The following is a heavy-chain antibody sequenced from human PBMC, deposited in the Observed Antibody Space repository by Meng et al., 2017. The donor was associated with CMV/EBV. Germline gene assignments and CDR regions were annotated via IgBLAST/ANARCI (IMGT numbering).Heavy chain of an antibody. CDR3: AIYCSSTSCYGGDAFDI. Sequence: ASVKVSCKASGYTFTGYYMHWVRQAPGQGLEWMGWINPNSGGTNYAQKFQGRVTMTRDTSINTAYMELSRLRSDDTAVYYCAIYCSSTSCYGGDAFDIWGQGTMVTVSS. V-gene: IGHV1-2*02. D-gene: IGHD2-2*01. CDR1: GYTFTGYY. J-gene: IGHJ3*02. CDR2: INPNSGGT.